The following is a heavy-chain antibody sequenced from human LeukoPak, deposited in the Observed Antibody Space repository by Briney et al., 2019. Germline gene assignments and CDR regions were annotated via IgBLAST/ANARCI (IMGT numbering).Heavy chain of an antibody. V-gene: IGHV3-33*06. J-gene: IGHJ6*02. Sequence: GGSLRLSCAASGFTFSSYGMHWVRQAPGKGLEWVAVIWYDGSNKYYADSVKGRFTISRDNSKNTLYLQMNSLRAEDTAVYYCAKELRITIFGVVIIGYYGMDVWGQGTTVTVSS. CDR3: AKELRITIFGVVIIGYYGMDV. CDR1: GFTFSSYG. D-gene: IGHD3-3*01. CDR2: IWYDGSNK.